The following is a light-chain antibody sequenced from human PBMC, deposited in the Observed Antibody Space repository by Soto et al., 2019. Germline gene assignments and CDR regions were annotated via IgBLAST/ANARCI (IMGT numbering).Light chain of an antibody. CDR1: SSDVGAYNY. V-gene: IGLV2-14*03. Sequence: QSALTQPASVSGSPGQXITISCTGTSSDVGAYNYVSWYQQHPGTAPKLMIYDVSNRPSGISNRFSGSKSGNTASLTISGLQAEDEADYYCSSYTSSTLVFGGGTKLTVL. CDR3: SSYTSSTLV. J-gene: IGLJ2*01. CDR2: DVS.